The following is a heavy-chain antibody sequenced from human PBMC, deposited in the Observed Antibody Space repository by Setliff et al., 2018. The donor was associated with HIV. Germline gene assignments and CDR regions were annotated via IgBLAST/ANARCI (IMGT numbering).Heavy chain of an antibody. J-gene: IGHJ4*01. CDR3: ARQVGEGKWYLDS. CDR1: GVSVNNDDDY. V-gene: IGHV4-39*01. CDR2: IHQSGTA. D-gene: IGHD1-26*01. Sequence: KASETLSLTCAVSGVSVNNDDDYWGWIRQPPGKGLEWIAIIHQSGTAHKRPSLKSRVTISIDTSENLFFLKLGGVTAADTAIYYCARQVGEGKWYLDSWGHGTLFTVSS.